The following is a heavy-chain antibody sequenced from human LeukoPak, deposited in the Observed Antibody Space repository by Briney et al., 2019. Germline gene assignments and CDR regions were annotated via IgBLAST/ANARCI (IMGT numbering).Heavy chain of an antibody. CDR3: ARGRDCSSTSCQKFNFDY. CDR1: GGSFSGYY. Sequence: SETLSLTCAVYGGSFSGYYWSWIRQPPGKGLEWIGEINHSGSTNYNPSLKSRVTISVDTSKNQFSLKLSSVTAADTAVYYCARGRDCSSTSCQKFNFDYWGQGTLVTVPS. J-gene: IGHJ4*02. CDR2: INHSGST. V-gene: IGHV4-34*01. D-gene: IGHD2-2*01.